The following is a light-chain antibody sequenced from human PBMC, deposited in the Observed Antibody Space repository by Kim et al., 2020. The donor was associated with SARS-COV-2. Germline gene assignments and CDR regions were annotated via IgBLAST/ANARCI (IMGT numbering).Light chain of an antibody. CDR3: QQADTFPLT. J-gene: IGKJ4*01. CDR2: AAS. CDR1: QGISSW. V-gene: IGKV1-12*01. Sequence: DIQMTQSPSSVSASVGDRVTITCRASQGISSWLVWYQQKPGKAPKLLISAASSLQSGVPSRFSGSGSGTDFTLTISSLQPEDFATYFCQQADTFPLTFGGGNKVDIK.